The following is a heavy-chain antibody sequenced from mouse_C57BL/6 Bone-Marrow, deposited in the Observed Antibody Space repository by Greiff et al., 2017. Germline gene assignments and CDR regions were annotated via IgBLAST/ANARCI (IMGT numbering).Heavy chain of an antibody. J-gene: IGHJ4*01. CDR1: GYTFTDYY. Sequence: EVQLQQSGPELVKPGASVKISCKASGYTFTDYYMNWVKQSHGKSLEWIGDINPNNGGTSYNQKFKGKATLTVDTSSSTAYMELRSLTSEDSAVYYCARDGYFYAMDYWGQGTSVTVSS. CDR2: INPNNGGT. D-gene: IGHD2-3*01. CDR3: ARDGYFYAMDY. V-gene: IGHV1-26*01.